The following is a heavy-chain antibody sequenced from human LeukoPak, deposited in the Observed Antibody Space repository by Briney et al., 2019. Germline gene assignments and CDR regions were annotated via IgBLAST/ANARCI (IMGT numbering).Heavy chain of an antibody. V-gene: IGHV3-30*04. J-gene: IGHJ4*02. Sequence: GGSLRLSCAASGFTFSSYAMHWVRQAPGKGLEWEAVIPYDGRNKYYADAVKGRFTIPRDDYKNTRYLQIESLRAEDTAVYYCARSKGGYSYGPLDYWGQGTLVTVSS. CDR2: IPYDGRNK. CDR1: GFTFSSYA. D-gene: IGHD5-18*01. CDR3: ARSKGGYSYGPLDY.